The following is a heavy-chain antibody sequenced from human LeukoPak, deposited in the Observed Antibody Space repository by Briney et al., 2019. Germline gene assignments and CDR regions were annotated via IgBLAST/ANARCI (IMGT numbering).Heavy chain of an antibody. Sequence: ASVKVSCKTSGYAFSTSGITWVRQAPGQGLEWMGWISTYNRHTTYAQKFQGRLIMTIDTSTTTAYMELRSLTYDDTAMYYCARGLGTTAFVDYDFWGQGTLVTVSS. CDR1: GYAFSTSG. J-gene: IGHJ4*02. CDR3: ARGLGTTAFVDYDF. CDR2: ISTYNRHT. V-gene: IGHV1-18*01. D-gene: IGHD3/OR15-3a*01.